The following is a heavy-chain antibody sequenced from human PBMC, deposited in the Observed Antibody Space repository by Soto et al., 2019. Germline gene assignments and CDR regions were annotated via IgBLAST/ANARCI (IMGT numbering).Heavy chain of an antibody. CDR2: ISGSGSNT. Sequence: EVQLLESGGGLVQPGGSLRLSCVASGFTFRTYAMTWVRQAPGKGLECVSSISGSGSNTHYADSVKGRFTISRDNSKDTVYLQMDSLSVEVRALYYCAKDLRVWLRNAFALWGKGTMVTVSS. CDR3: AKDLRVWLRNAFAL. CDR1: GFTFRTYA. J-gene: IGHJ3*01. V-gene: IGHV3-23*01. D-gene: IGHD5-12*01.